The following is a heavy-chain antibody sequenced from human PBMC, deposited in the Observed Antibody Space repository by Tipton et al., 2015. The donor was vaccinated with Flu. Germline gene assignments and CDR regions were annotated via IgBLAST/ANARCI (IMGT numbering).Heavy chain of an antibody. CDR3: TRCIAGRPDIFDY. CDR2: IKQDESEK. D-gene: IGHD6-6*01. V-gene: IGHV3-7*01. J-gene: IGHJ4*02. CDR1: GFTFSSYW. Sequence: SLRLSCVASGFTFSSYWMTWVRQAPGKGLEWVANIKQDESEKNYVDSVKGRFTISRDNAKNSLYLQMNSLRAKDTAVYYCTRCIAGRPDIFDYWGQGTLVTVSS.